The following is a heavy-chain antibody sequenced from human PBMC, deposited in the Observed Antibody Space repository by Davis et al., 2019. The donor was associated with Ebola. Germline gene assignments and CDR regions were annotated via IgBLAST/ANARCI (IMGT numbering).Heavy chain of an antibody. Sequence: ASVKVSCKASGYTFTGYYMHWVRQAPGQGLEWMGWINPNSGGTNYAQKFQGRVTMTRDTSISTAYMELSRLRSDDTAVYYCAREIGINMVQGVMRLWGQGTLVTVSS. J-gene: IGHJ4*02. CDR2: INPNSGGT. CDR1: GYTFTGYY. CDR3: AREIGINMVQGVMRL. V-gene: IGHV1-2*02. D-gene: IGHD3-10*01.